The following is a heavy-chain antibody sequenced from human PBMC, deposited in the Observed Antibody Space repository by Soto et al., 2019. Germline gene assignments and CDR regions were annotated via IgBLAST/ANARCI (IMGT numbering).Heavy chain of an antibody. D-gene: IGHD3-3*01. CDR1: GFTFTSSA. J-gene: IGHJ6*02. CDR2: IVVGSGNT. CDR3: AACITIFGVVADYLMDG. V-gene: IGHV1-58*01. Sequence: SVKVSCKASGFTFTSSAVQWVRQARGQRIEWIGWIVVGSGNTNYAQKFQERVTITRDMSTSTAYMELSSLRSEDTAVYYCAACITIFGVVADYLMDGCGQGNTVT.